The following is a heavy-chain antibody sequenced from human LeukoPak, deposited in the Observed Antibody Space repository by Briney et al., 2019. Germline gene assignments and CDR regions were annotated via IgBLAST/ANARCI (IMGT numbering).Heavy chain of an antibody. Sequence: GGSLRLSCAASGFIFSRYAIHWVRQAPGKGLEFVSAISTDGYTTYYANSVEGRFTISRDNSKNTLYLQMGSPRAEDMAVYYCARAGYSYGIWGMGMDVWGQGTTVTVSS. CDR1: GFIFSRYA. J-gene: IGHJ6*02. CDR3: ARAGYSYGIWGMGMDV. V-gene: IGHV3-64*01. CDR2: ISTDGYTT. D-gene: IGHD5-18*01.